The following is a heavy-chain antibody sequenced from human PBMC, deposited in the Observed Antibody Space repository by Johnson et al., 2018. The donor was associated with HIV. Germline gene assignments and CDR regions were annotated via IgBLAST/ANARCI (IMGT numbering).Heavy chain of an antibody. V-gene: IGHV3-66*01. CDR2: IYSGGST. D-gene: IGHD3-9*01. Sequence: VQLVESGGGLVQPGGSLRLSCAASGFTVSNYYMTWVRQSPGPGLEWVSVIYSGGSTYYADSVKGRFTISRDTSKNTLYLQMNSLRAEDTAVYYCARDPYYDFLTGPSDAFDIWGQGTMVTVSS. CDR3: ARDPYYDFLTGPSDAFDI. J-gene: IGHJ3*02. CDR1: GFTVSNYY.